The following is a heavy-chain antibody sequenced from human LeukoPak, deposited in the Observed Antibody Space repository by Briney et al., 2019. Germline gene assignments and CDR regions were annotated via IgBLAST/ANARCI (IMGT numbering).Heavy chain of an antibody. CDR1: GFTFSSYG. CDR3: AKDQHNWNYNAFDI. Sequence: PGGSLRLSCAASGFTFSSYGMHWVRQAPGKGLEWVAFIRYDGSNKYYADSVKGRFTISRDNSKNTLYLQMNSLRAEDTAVYYCAKDQHNWNYNAFDIWGQGTMVTVSS. J-gene: IGHJ3*02. D-gene: IGHD1-7*01. V-gene: IGHV3-30*02. CDR2: IRYDGSNK.